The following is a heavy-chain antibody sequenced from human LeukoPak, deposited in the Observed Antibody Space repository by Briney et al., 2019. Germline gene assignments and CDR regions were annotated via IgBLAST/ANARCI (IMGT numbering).Heavy chain of an antibody. CDR2: INSNSGDT. J-gene: IGHJ2*01. CDR1: GYTFTGYY. V-gene: IGHV1-2*02. D-gene: IGHD3-9*01. CDR3: AREPHYDLLTGYALGYLDL. Sequence: ASVKVSCRASGYTFTGYYMHWVRQAPGQGLEWMGWINSNSGDTNYAQKFQGRVTMTRDTSISTAYMELSRLRSDDTAVYYCAREPHYDLLTGYALGYLDLWGRGTLLTVSS.